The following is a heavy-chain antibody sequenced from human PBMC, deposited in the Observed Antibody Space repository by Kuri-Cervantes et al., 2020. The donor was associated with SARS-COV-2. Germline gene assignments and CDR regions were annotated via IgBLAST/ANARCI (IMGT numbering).Heavy chain of an antibody. CDR3: ARSTPFRRLVVISQGGAFDI. J-gene: IGHJ3*02. CDR1: GGSISSYY. CDR2: ISYSGNT. V-gene: IGHV4-59*01. Sequence: GSLRPSCNVSGGSISSYYWSWIRQPPGKGLEWMGYISYSGNTNYNPSLKSRVTISVDTSKNQFSLRLSSVTAADTAVYYCARSTPFRRLVVISQGGAFDIWGQGTMVTVSS. D-gene: IGHD3-22*01.